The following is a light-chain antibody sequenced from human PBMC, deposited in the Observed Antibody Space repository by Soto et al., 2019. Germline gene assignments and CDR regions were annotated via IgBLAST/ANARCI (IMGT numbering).Light chain of an antibody. V-gene: IGLV2-8*01. J-gene: IGLJ2*01. Sequence: QSALTQPPSASGSPGQSVTISCTGTSRDVGGYNFVSWYQQHPGKAPKLMIYEVSERPSGVPDRFSGSKSGNTASLTVSGLQAEDEADYYCSSYAGSNIVVFGGGTKVTVL. CDR2: EVS. CDR3: SSYAGSNIVV. CDR1: SRDVGGYNF.